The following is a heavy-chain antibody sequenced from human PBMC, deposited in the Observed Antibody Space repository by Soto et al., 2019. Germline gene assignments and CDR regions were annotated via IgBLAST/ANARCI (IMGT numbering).Heavy chain of an antibody. V-gene: IGHV4-34*01. CDR3: ARGIAVFFYFDY. Sequence: LQTLSLTYAVYGGSLSGYYWSWILQPPGKGLEWIGEINQSGSTNYHPSLKSRVPISVDTSKNQFSLKLSSVTAADTAVYYCARGIAVFFYFDYWGQGTLVTVSS. D-gene: IGHD6-19*01. CDR1: GGSLSGYY. J-gene: IGHJ4*02. CDR2: INQSGST.